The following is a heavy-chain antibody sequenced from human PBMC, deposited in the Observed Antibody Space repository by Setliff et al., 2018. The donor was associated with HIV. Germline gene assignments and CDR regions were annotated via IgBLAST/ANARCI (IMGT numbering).Heavy chain of an antibody. V-gene: IGHV4-30-4*08. J-gene: IGHJ4*02. Sequence: SETLSLTCTVSGGSSIGHSFASTWIRQPPGKGLEWIGYITYSGSAYYNPSLKSRVTISIDTSNNQISLRLSSVTAADTAMYYCVRDDYGYNGKGFDYWGPGTLVTVSS. CDR2: ITYSGSA. D-gene: IGHD4-17*01. CDR3: VRDDYGYNGKGFDY. CDR1: GGSSIGHSFA.